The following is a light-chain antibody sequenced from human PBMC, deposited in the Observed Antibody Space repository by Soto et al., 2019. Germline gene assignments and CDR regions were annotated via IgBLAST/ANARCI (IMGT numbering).Light chain of an antibody. Sequence: EIVMTQSPATLSVSPGERATLSCRASQSVSSDLAWYHQKPGQAPRLLIYDAPTRATGIPARFSGSGSGTEFTLTINSLQSEDFAVYYCQQYNNWPRTFGQGTKVEIK. CDR1: QSVSSD. CDR3: QQYNNWPRT. J-gene: IGKJ1*01. CDR2: DAP. V-gene: IGKV3-15*01.